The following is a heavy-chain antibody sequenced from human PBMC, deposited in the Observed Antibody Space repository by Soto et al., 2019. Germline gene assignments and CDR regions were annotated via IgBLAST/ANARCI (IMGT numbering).Heavy chain of an antibody. D-gene: IGHD5-12*01. CDR1: GLTFSNYA. J-gene: IGHJ4*02. CDR2: ISYDGSTI. Sequence: QVEVVESGGGVVQPGRSLRLSCEASGLTFSNYAMHWVRQAPGKGLEWVAGISYDGSTIYYVDSVKGRFTVSRDNSKNTLYLHMSSLRADDTAVYSCAKGPWHLAHGHYFDYWGQGTLVTVSS. CDR3: AKGPWHLAHGHYFDY. V-gene: IGHV3-30*18.